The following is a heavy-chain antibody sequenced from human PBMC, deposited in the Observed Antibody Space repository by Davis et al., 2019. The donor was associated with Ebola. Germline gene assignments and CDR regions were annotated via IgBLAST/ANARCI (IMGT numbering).Heavy chain of an antibody. CDR2: ISATSSHI. CDR3: AREPSRRQWLLGDNWFDP. Sequence: GGSLRLSCAASGFTFSSYSMNWVRQAPGKGLEWVSSISATSSHIYYADSVKGRFTISRDNAKNSLYLQMNSLRAEDTAVYYCAREPSRRQWLLGDNWFDPWGQGTLVTVSS. CDR1: GFTFSSYS. J-gene: IGHJ5*02. D-gene: IGHD6-19*01. V-gene: IGHV3-21*01.